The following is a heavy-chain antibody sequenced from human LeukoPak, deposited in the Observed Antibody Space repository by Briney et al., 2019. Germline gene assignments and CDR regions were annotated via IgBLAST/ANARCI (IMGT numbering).Heavy chain of an antibody. J-gene: IGHJ4*02. CDR2: ISGSGGST. CDR1: GFTFSSYA. CDR3: AKWGLLWFGSYFDY. Sequence: GGSLRLSCAASGFTFSSYAMSWVRQAPGKGLEWVSAISGSGGSTYYADSVKGRFTISKDNSKNTLYLQMNSLRAEDTAVYYCAKWGLLWFGSYFDYWGQGTLVTVSS. D-gene: IGHD3-10*01. V-gene: IGHV3-23*01.